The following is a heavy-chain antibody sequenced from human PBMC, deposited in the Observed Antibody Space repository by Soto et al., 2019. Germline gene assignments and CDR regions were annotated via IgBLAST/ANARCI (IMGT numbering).Heavy chain of an antibody. J-gene: IGHJ5*02. Sequence: PSVILSVDCSVAGGSISRYYSCCIRQPPGKGLEWIGYIYYSGSTNYNPSLKSRVTISVDTSKNQFSLKLSSVTAADTAVYYCARRKAAQSDWFDPWGQVTLVTVSS. D-gene: IGHD6-6*01. CDR2: IYYSGST. CDR1: GGSISRYY. V-gene: IGHV4-59*08. CDR3: ARRKAAQSDWFDP.